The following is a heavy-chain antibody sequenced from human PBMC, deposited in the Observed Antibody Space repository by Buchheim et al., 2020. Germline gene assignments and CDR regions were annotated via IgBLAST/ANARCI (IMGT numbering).Heavy chain of an antibody. J-gene: IGHJ4*02. V-gene: IGHV3-23*01. D-gene: IGHD3-3*01. CDR1: GFTFSSYA. Sequence: EVQLLESGGGLVQPGGSLRLSCAASGFTFSSYAMSWVRQAPGKGMEWVSAISGSGGSTYYADSVRGRFTISRDNSKNTQYLQMNSLRAEDTAVYYCAKRMEDYDFWSGYYFDYWGQGTL. CDR3: AKRMEDYDFWSGYYFDY. CDR2: ISGSGGST.